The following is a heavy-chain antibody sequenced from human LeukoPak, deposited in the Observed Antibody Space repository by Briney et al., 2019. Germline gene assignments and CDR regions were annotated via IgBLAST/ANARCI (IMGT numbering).Heavy chain of an antibody. Sequence: GGSLRLSCAASGFTFSSYAMSWVRQAPGKGLEWVSYIRSSSRTIYYADSVKGRFTISRDNAKNSLYLQMNSLRDEDTAVYYCARVDIVVVPAAMELGGMDVWGQGTTVTVSS. D-gene: IGHD2-2*03. CDR3: ARVDIVVVPAAMELGGMDV. CDR2: IRSSSRTI. CDR1: GFTFSSYA. V-gene: IGHV3-48*02. J-gene: IGHJ6*02.